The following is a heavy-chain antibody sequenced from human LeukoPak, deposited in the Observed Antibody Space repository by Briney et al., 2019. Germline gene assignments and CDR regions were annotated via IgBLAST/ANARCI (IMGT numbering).Heavy chain of an antibody. J-gene: IGHJ4*02. V-gene: IGHV5-51*01. Sequence: PGESLKISCKGSGYSFTSYWIGWVRQMPGKGLEWMGIIYPGDSDTRCSPSFQGQVTISADKSISTAYLQWSSLKASDTAMYYCARHAPYYYDSSGSADYWGQGTLVTVSS. CDR2: IYPGDSDT. CDR1: GYSFTSYW. D-gene: IGHD3-22*01. CDR3: ARHAPYYYDSSGSADY.